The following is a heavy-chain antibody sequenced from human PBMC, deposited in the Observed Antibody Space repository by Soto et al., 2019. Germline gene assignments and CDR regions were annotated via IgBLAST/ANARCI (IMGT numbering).Heavy chain of an antibody. V-gene: IGHV1-18*01. CDR1: GYTFTRSG. J-gene: IGHJ6*02. CDR3: AKNGQPPYYYYGMDV. CDR2: ISSYNGDT. Sequence: ASVKVSCKASGYTFTRSGISWVRQAPGQGPEWMGWISSYNGDTNYAQTFQGRVTMTTDTSTTTTYMELRSLTSDDTAVYYCAKNGQPPYYYYGMDVWGQGTTVTVSS. D-gene: IGHD2-8*01.